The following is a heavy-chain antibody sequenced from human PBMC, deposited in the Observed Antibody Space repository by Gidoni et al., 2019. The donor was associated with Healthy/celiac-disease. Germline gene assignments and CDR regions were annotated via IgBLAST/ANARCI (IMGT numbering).Heavy chain of an antibody. V-gene: IGHV1-46*01. CDR3: ARVCYSGYVTGGNDAFDI. CDR1: GYTFTSYY. CDR2: INPSGGST. D-gene: IGHD5-12*01. J-gene: IGHJ3*02. Sequence: QVQLVQSGAEVKKPGASVKVSCKASGYTFTSYYMHWVRQAPGQGLEWMGIINPSGGSTSYAQKFQGRVTMTRDTSTSTVYMELSSLRSEDTAVYYCARVCYSGYVTGGNDAFDIWGQGTMVTVSS.